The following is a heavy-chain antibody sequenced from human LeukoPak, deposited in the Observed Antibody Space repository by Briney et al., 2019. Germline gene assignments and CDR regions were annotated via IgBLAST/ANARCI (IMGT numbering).Heavy chain of an antibody. J-gene: IGHJ4*02. Sequence: SETLSLTCAVSGGSISSSSYYWSWIRQPPGKGLEWIGYIYYSGSTNYNPSLKSRVTISVDTSKNQFSLKLSSVTAADTAVYYCARDEVGATAFDYWGQGTLVTVSS. V-gene: IGHV4-61*01. CDR1: GGSISSSSYY. D-gene: IGHD1-26*01. CDR3: ARDEVGATAFDY. CDR2: IYYSGST.